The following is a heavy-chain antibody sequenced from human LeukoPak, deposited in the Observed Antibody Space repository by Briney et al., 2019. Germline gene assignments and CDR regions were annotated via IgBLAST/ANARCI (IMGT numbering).Heavy chain of an antibody. CDR3: AKDRNSVYFDWLHALDY. D-gene: IGHD3-9*01. J-gene: IGHJ4*02. CDR1: GFTFSSYA. CDR2: ISYDGSNK. Sequence: PGGSLRLSCAASGFTFSSYAMHWVRQAPGKGLEWVAVISYDGSNKYYADSVKGRFTISRDNSKNTLYLQMNSLRAEDTAVYYCAKDRNSVYFDWLHALDYWGQGTLVTVSS. V-gene: IGHV3-30-3*01.